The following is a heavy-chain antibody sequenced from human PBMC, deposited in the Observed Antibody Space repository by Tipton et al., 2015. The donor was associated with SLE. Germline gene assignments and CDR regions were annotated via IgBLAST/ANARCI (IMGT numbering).Heavy chain of an antibody. CDR1: GGSISSHY. CDR2: FYYSGST. Sequence: TLSPTCTVSGGSISSHYWSWFRQPPGKGLEWIGYFYYSGSTNYNPSLKSRVSMSVDTSKNQFSLKLTSVTAADTAVYYCARDSQGYCSGGRCYAGGWFDPWGQGTLVTVSS. CDR3: ARDSQGYCSGGRCYAGGWFDP. D-gene: IGHD2-15*01. J-gene: IGHJ5*02. V-gene: IGHV4-59*11.